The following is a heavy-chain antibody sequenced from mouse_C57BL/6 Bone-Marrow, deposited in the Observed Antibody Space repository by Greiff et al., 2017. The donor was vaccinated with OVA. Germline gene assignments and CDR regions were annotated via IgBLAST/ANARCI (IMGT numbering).Heavy chain of an antibody. J-gene: IGHJ2*01. CDR3: ARGTGFDN. Sequence: VQLKESGPELVKPGASVKISCKASGYSFTGYYMHWVKQSHGNILDWIGYIYPNNGVSSYNQNFKGKATLTVAKSSSTAYMELRSLTSEDSAVYCCARGTGFDNWGQGTTLTVSS. CDR1: GYSFTGYY. D-gene: IGHD3-3*01. CDR2: IYPNNGVS. V-gene: IGHV1-31*01.